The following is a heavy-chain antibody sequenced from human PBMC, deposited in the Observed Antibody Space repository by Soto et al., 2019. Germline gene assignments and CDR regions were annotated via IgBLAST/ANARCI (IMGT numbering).Heavy chain of an antibody. D-gene: IGHD2-8*01. CDR1: GFTFSSYE. CDR3: ARGGVY. J-gene: IGHJ4*02. Sequence: EVQLVESGGDLVQPGGSLRLSCAASGFTFSSYEMNWIRQAPGKGLEWVSYISSSGTTMYYADSVKGRFTISRDNAKNSLFLQRNSLRAEDTALYYCARGGVYWGQGTLVTVSS. CDR2: ISSSGTTM. V-gene: IGHV3-48*03.